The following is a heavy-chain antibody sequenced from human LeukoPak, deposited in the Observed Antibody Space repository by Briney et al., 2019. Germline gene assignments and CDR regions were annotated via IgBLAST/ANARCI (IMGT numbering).Heavy chain of an antibody. V-gene: IGHV4-34*01. CDR3: ARGRSWFDP. CDR2: INHSGST. Sequence: KPSETLSLTCAVYGGSFSGYYWSWIRQPPGMGLEWIGEINHSGSTNYNPSLKSRVTISVVTSKNQFSLKLSSVTAADTAVYYCARGRSWFDPWGQGTLVTVSS. J-gene: IGHJ5*02. CDR1: GGSFSGYY.